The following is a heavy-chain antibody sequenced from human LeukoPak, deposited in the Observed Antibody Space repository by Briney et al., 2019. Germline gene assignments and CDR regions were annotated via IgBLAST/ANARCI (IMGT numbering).Heavy chain of an antibody. CDR3: ARDPPYGSGIRVFDP. CDR2: IIPIFGTA. D-gene: IGHD3-10*01. V-gene: IGHV1-69*01. Sequence: SVKVSCKASGGTFSSYAISWVRQAPGQGLEWMGGIIPIFGTANYAQKFQGRVTITAEESTSTAYMELSSLRSEDTAVYYCARDPPYGSGIRVFDPWGQGTLVTVSS. J-gene: IGHJ5*02. CDR1: GGTFSSYA.